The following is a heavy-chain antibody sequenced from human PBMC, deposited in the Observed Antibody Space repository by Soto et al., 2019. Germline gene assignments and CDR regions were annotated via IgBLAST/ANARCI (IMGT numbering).Heavy chain of an antibody. V-gene: IGHV1-18*04. CDR1: VYTCTSYG. CDR3: ARGGWELNSPPASNI. CDR2: ISADNGNT. J-gene: IGHJ3*02. Sequence: QVQLVQSGAEVKKPGAAVKFSCKAAVYTCTSYGLSWVHHAPGQGLEWMGWISADNGNTYYAQKLQGRVTMTTDNSTSPAYTELRSLRSDDTAVQYCARGGWELNSPPASNIWEQGTMVTVSS. D-gene: IGHD1-26*01.